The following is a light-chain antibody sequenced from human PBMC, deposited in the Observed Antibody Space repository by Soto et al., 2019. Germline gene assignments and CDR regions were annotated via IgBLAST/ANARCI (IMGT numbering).Light chain of an antibody. V-gene: IGLV2-14*01. Sequence: QSALTQPASVSGSPGQSITISCTGTSSDVGGYSFVSWYQQHPGKAPKLLIYEVTNRPSGLSNRFSGSKSGNTASLTISGLQAEDEADYYCSSYTSSSTVVFGGGTKVTVL. J-gene: IGLJ3*02. CDR3: SSYTSSSTVV. CDR1: SSDVGGYSF. CDR2: EVT.